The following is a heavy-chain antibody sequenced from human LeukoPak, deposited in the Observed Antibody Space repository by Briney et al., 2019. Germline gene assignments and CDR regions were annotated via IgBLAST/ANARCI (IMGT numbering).Heavy chain of an antibody. CDR1: GYSFTSYW. CDR2: IYHGDSDT. D-gene: IGHD2-15*01. V-gene: IGHV5-51*01. J-gene: IGHJ4*02. CDR3: AGLIGYCSGGSCPLGPYYFDY. Sequence: RGESLKISFKGSGYSFTSYWIGWVRQMPGKGLELVGIIYHGDSDTRYSPSFQGQVTISADKSISTAYLQWSSLKASDTAMYYCAGLIGYCSGGSCPLGPYYFDYWGQGTLVTVSS.